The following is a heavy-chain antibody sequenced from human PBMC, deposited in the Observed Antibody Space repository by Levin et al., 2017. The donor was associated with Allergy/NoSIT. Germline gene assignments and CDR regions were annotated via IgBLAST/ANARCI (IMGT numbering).Heavy chain of an antibody. CDR2: ISVSGALT. Sequence: QPGGSLRLSCAASGFTFNTYAMTWVRQAPGKGLEWVSHISVSGALTDYADSVRGRFTISRDNSRNTLYLDVNNLRAEDTAVYYCAKNIDRHYRARKSGIRENFEHYGLGVWDQGTTVTVPS. CDR3: AKNIDRHYRARKSGIRENFEHYGLGV. J-gene: IGHJ6*02. CDR1: GFTFNTYA. V-gene: IGHV3-23*01. D-gene: IGHD1-14*01.